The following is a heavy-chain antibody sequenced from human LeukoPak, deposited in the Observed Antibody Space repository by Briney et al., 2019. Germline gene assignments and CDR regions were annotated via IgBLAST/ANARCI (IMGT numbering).Heavy chain of an antibody. CDR2: ISSSGRTI. V-gene: IGHV3-48*03. CDR1: GFSFSNYE. Sequence: GGSLRLSCAVFGFSFSNYEMNWVRQAPGKGLEWVSYISSSGRTIYYTDSVKGRFTISRDNAKNSLYLQMNSLRGEDTAIYYCVRDFDYWGQGTLVTVSS. CDR3: VRDFDY. J-gene: IGHJ4*02.